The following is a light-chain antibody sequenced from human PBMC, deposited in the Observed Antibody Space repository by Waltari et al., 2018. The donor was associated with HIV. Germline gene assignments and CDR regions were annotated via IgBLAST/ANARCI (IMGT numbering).Light chain of an antibody. CDR1: SSNIRNNY. CDR2: RKS. CDR3: AEWDDSLSGPVV. V-gene: IGLV1-47*01. Sequence: QSVLTQPPSTSGTPGQRVNISCSGLSSNIRNNYIYWYQQLPGTAPKVLIDRKSQRPSGVPHRCSGSKSATSASLAISGLRSEDEADYYCAEWDDSLSGPVVFGGGTKLTVL. J-gene: IGLJ2*01.